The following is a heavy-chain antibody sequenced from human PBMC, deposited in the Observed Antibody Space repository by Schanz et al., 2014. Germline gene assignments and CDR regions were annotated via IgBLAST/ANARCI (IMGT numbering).Heavy chain of an antibody. V-gene: IGHV3-30*19. CDR3: AKDQLANYRGSGYNWFDP. CDR1: GFTFSSYG. CDR2: ISYDGGHK. J-gene: IGHJ5*02. D-gene: IGHD3-10*01. Sequence: QVQLVESGGGVVQPGRSLRLSCATSGFTFSSYGMHWVRQAPGKGLQWVALISYDGGHKYYADSVKGRFSVSRDNSKNTLYLQMNSLRADDTAVYYCAKDQLANYRGSGYNWFDPWGQGTLVTVSS.